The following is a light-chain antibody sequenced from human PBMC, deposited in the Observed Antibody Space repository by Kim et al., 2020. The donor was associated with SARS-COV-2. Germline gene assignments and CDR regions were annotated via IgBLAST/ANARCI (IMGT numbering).Light chain of an antibody. CDR3: QSADSSGTYVV. J-gene: IGLJ2*01. Sequence: PGQTARITCSGDALPKQYAYWYQQKPGQAPVLVIYKDSERPSGIPERFSGASSGTTVTLTISGVQGEDEADYYCQSADSSGTYVVFGGGTQLTVL. V-gene: IGLV3-25*03. CDR1: ALPKQY. CDR2: KDS.